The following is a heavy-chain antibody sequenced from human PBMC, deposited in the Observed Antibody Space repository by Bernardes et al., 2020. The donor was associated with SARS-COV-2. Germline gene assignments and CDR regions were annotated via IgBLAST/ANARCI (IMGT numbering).Heavy chain of an antibody. J-gene: IGHJ4*02. V-gene: IGHV4-39*01. D-gene: IGHD6-13*01. CDR2: IYYTGST. CDR1: GGSISTSTYY. CDR3: ARAPPEAAAGMGLFDY. Sequence: SETLSITCTVSGGSISTSTYYWGWIRQSPGKGLEWIGTIYYTGSTYYNPSLKSRVTISVDTSKNQFSLRLTSVTAADTSVYYCARAPPEAAAGMGLFDYWGQGTLVTVSS.